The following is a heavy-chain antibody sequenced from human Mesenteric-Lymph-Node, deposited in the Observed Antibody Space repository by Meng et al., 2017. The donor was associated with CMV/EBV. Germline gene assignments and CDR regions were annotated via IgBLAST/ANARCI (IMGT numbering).Heavy chain of an antibody. CDR1: GFTFFDYY. D-gene: IGHD1-1*01. CDR3: TRRTQIYGMDV. J-gene: IGHJ6*02. Sequence: GGSLRLSCAASGFTFFDYYMVWNRQAPGKGLEWVSYISNSGGTTHYADSMKGRFTISRDNAMNSLHLQMNSLRAEDTAVYYCTRRTQIYGMDVWGQGTTVTVSS. V-gene: IGHV3-11*01. CDR2: ISNSGGTT.